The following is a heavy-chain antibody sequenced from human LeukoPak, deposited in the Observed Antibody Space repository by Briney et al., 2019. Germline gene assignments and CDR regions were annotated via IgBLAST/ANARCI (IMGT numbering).Heavy chain of an antibody. CDR2: IGSGHHT. D-gene: IGHD4-17*01. V-gene: IGHV3-23*01. Sequence: PGGSLRLSCTASGFTFTNYAIMWVRQPPRKGREWVSGIGSGHHTYYADCVRGRFTISRDNSGSTVYLQMNKLRPEDTGLYFCAKANDYGDYGYPDVWGEGASVTVSS. CDR1: GFTFTNYA. J-gene: IGHJ6*04. CDR3: AKANDYGDYGYPDV.